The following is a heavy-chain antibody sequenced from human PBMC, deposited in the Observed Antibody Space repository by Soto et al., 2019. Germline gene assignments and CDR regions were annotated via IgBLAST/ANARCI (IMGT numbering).Heavy chain of an antibody. CDR1: GGSINSGGYC. D-gene: IGHD2-15*01. Sequence: SETLSLTCTVSGGSINSGGYCWSWIRQHPGKGLEWIGCISYGGSTSYNASLKSRVTISVDTSKNQFSLKLSSVTAADTAVYYCTRQCRGVTSHSFDPWCQGPLLTVSS. CDR2: ISYGGST. CDR3: TRQCRGVTSHSFDP. J-gene: IGHJ5*02. V-gene: IGHV4-31*03.